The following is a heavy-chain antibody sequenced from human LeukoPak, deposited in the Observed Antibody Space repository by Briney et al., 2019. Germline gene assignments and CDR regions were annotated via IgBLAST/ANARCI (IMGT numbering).Heavy chain of an antibody. Sequence: GGSLRLSCAASGFTFDDYAMHWVRQAPGKGLEWGSGISWDSGSIVYADSVKGRFTISRDNAKNSLYLQMNSLRAEDMALYYCAKGRDGYNGSPLDYWGQGTLVTVSS. D-gene: IGHD5-24*01. CDR3: AKGRDGYNGSPLDY. J-gene: IGHJ4*02. V-gene: IGHV3-9*03. CDR2: ISWDSGSI. CDR1: GFTFDDYA.